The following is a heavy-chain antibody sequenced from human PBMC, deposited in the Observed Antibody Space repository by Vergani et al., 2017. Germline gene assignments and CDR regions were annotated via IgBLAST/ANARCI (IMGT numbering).Heavy chain of an antibody. J-gene: IGHJ6*03. CDR2: IYSGGST. Sequence: EVQLVESGGGLIQPGGSLRLSCAASGFTVSSNYMSWVRQAPGKGLEWVSVIYSGGSTYYADSVKGRFTISRDNSKNTLYLQMNSLRAEDTAVYYCARANYDFWSGYYSYYYYYMDVWGQGTTVTVSS. CDR3: ARANYDFWSGYYSYYYYYMDV. V-gene: IGHV3-53*01. D-gene: IGHD3-3*01. CDR1: GFTVSSNY.